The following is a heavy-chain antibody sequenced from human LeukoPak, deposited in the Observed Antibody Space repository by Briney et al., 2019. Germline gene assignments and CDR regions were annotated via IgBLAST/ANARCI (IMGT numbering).Heavy chain of an antibody. D-gene: IGHD1-20*01. Sequence: PSQTLSLTCTVSGGSISSDNHYWSWIRQPAGKGLEWIGRMYSSGSTNYSPSLESRVTISMDTSKNQFSLNLSSVTAADTAVYDCARGTKGMTGAPSGYWGQGTLVTVSS. CDR3: ARGTKGMTGAPSGY. V-gene: IGHV4-61*02. CDR2: MYSSGST. CDR1: GGSISSDNHY. J-gene: IGHJ4*02.